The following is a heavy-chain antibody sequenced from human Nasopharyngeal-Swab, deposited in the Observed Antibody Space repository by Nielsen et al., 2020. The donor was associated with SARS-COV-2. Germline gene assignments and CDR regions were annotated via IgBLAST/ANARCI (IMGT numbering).Heavy chain of an antibody. D-gene: IGHD3-16*01. Sequence: GGSLRLSYAASGFTVSSNYMSWVRQAPGKGLEWVSVIYSGGSTYYADSVKGRFTIPRDNSKNTLYLQMNSLRAEDTAVYYCARGGGDDYVWGSYNYYFDYWGQGTLVTVSS. CDR2: IYSGGST. CDR1: GFTVSSNY. V-gene: IGHV3-53*01. J-gene: IGHJ4*02. CDR3: ARGGGDDYVWGSYNYYFDY.